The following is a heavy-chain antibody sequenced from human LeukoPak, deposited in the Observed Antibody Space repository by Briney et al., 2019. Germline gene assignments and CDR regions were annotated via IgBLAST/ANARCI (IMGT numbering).Heavy chain of an antibody. V-gene: IGHV1-46*01. Sequence: ASVKVSCKASGYTFTSYYMHWVRQAPGQGLEWMGIINPSGGSTSCAQKFQGRVTMTRDTSTSTVYMELSSLRSEDTAVYYCARAFTRYSSFSGVSYWGQGTLVTVSS. CDR1: GYTFTSYY. J-gene: IGHJ4*02. CDR2: INPSGGST. CDR3: ARAFTRYSSFSGVSY. D-gene: IGHD6-19*01.